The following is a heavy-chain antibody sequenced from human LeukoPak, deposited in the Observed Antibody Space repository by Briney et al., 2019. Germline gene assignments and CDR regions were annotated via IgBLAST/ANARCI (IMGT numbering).Heavy chain of an antibody. V-gene: IGHV4-38-2*02. CDR3: ARDVLRFLEWHKYYFDY. CDR1: GYSISSGYY. CDR2: IYHSGTT. J-gene: IGHJ4*02. D-gene: IGHD3-3*01. Sequence: PSETLSLTCTVSGYSISSGYYWGWIRPPPGKGREWIGSIYHSGTTYYNPSLKSRVTISIDTSRNQFSLKLSSVTAADTAVYYCARDVLRFLEWHKYYFDYWGQGPLVTVSS.